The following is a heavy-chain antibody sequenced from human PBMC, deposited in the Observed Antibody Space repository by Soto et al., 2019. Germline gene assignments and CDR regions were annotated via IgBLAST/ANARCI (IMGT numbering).Heavy chain of an antibody. Sequence: ASVKVSCRASGYTFTIYGISWVRQAPGQGPEWMGWISAYNGNTNYAQKLQGRVTMTTDTSTSTAYMELRRLRADDTAVYYCARRGYYDSSGYYAPHSMDVSGQGTTVTVSS. J-gene: IGHJ6*02. CDR3: ARRGYYDSSGYYAPHSMDV. D-gene: IGHD3-22*01. CDR2: ISAYNGNT. V-gene: IGHV1-18*01. CDR1: GYTFTIYG.